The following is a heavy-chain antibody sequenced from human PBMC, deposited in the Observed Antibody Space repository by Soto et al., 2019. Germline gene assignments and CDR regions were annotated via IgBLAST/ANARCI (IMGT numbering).Heavy chain of an antibody. Sequence: QVQLQQWGAGLLKPSETLSLTCAVYGGSFSGYYWSWIRQPPGKGLEWIGEINHSGSTNYNPSLKSRVTISVDTSKNQFSPKLSSVTAADTAVYYCARALGYCSSTSCYVRYYYYMDVWGKGTTVTVSS. CDR3: ARALGYCSSTSCYVRYYYYMDV. CDR1: GGSFSGYY. CDR2: INHSGST. D-gene: IGHD2-2*01. V-gene: IGHV4-34*01. J-gene: IGHJ6*03.